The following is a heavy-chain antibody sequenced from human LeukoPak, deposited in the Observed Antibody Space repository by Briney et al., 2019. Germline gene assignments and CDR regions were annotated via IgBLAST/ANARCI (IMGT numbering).Heavy chain of an antibody. CDR2: IGAYNGNT. V-gene: IGHV1-18*04. J-gene: IGHJ4*02. CDR1: GYTFTNNG. D-gene: IGHD1-26*01. CDR3: ARDIDSGSYDGVFDY. Sequence: ASVKVSCKASGYTFTNNGISWVRQAPGQGLEWMGWIGAYNGNTNYAQKLQGRVTMTTDTSTSTAYMELRSLRSDDTAVYYCARDIDSGSYDGVFDYWGQGTLVTVSS.